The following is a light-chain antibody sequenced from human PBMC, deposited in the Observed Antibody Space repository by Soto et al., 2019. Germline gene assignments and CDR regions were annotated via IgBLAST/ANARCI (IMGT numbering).Light chain of an antibody. CDR1: NSNIGRNT. Sequence: QPVLTQPPSASGTPGQRVAISCSGSNSNIGRNTVHWYQQLPGTAPKLLIYGNNVRPSGVPDRFSGSKSGTSASLAISGLQSEDEADYYCAAWDDSLNGVIFGGGTKVTVL. CDR2: GNN. J-gene: IGLJ2*01. CDR3: AAWDDSLNGVI. V-gene: IGLV1-44*01.